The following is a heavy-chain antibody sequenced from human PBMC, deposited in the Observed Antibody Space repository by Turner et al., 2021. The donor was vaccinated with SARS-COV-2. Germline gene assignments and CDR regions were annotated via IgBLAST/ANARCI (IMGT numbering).Heavy chain of an antibody. CDR3: AKYGWSSSSRGAVDL. D-gene: IGHD6-13*01. Sequence: EVQLLESGGGLVQPGGSLRLSCPASGFTFSSYAMSWVRQAQGKGLEWVSAISGSGGSTYYADSVKGRFTISRDNSKNTLYLQMNSLRAEDTAVYYCAKYGWSSSSRGAVDLWGHGTMVTVSS. CDR2: ISGSGGST. V-gene: IGHV3-23*01. CDR1: GFTFSSYA. J-gene: IGHJ3*01.